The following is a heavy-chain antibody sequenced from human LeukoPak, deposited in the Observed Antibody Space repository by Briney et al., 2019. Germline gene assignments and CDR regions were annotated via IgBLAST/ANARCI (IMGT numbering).Heavy chain of an antibody. Sequence: PSETLSLTCTVSGGSISSSSYYWGWIRQPPGKGLEWIGSIYYSGSTYYNPSLKSRVTISVDTSKNQFSLKLSSVTAADTAVYYCARLNYYDSSGLFNYWGQGTLVTVSS. CDR2: IYYSGST. V-gene: IGHV4-39*01. J-gene: IGHJ4*02. D-gene: IGHD3-22*01. CDR3: ARLNYYDSSGLFNY. CDR1: GGSISSSSYY.